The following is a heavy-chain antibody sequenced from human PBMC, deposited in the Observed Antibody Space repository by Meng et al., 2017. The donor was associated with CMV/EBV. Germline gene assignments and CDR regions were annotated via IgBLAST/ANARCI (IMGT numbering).Heavy chain of an antibody. Sequence: GGSLRLSCKGSGYSFTSYWIGWVRQMPGKGLEWMGIIYPGDSDTRYSPSFQGQVTISADKSISTAYLQWSSLKASDTAMYYCARLGGVPAAGVIYRGHWFDPWGQGTPVTVSS. CDR3: ARLGGVPAAGVIYRGHWFDP. V-gene: IGHV5-51*01. CDR1: GYSFTSYW. D-gene: IGHD2-2*01. CDR2: IYPGDSDT. J-gene: IGHJ5*02.